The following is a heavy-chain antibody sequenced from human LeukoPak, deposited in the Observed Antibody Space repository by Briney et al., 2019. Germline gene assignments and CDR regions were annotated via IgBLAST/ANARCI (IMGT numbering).Heavy chain of an antibody. CDR3: AGLSGSPVYYFDY. CDR1: GFTFSSYA. CDR2: ISYDGSNK. D-gene: IGHD1-26*01. Sequence: GGSLRLSCAASGFTFSSYAMHWVRQAPGKGLEWVAVISYDGSNKYYADSVKGRFTISRDNSKNTLYLQMNSPRAEDTAVYYCAGLSGSPVYYFDYWGQGTLVTVSS. J-gene: IGHJ4*02. V-gene: IGHV3-30-3*01.